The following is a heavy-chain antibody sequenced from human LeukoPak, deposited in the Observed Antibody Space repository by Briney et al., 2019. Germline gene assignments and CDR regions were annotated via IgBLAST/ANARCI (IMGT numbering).Heavy chain of an antibody. D-gene: IGHD5-18*01. CDR3: ARDRGYSYGHPFDY. CDR1: GFTFSSYG. CDR2: IWYDGSNK. J-gene: IGHJ4*02. V-gene: IGHV3-33*01. Sequence: EGSLRLSCAASGFTFSSYGMHWVRQAPGKGLEWVALIWYDGSNKYYADSVKGRFTISRDNSKNTLYLQMDSLRAEDTAVYYCARDRGYSYGHPFDYWGQGTLVTVSS.